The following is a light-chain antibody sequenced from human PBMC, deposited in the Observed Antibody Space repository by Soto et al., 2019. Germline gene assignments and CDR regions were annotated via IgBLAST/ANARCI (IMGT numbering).Light chain of an antibody. J-gene: IGLJ1*01. V-gene: IGLV2-11*01. CDR3: SAYAGSNNFV. Sequence: QSALTQPHSVSGSPGQSVTISCTGTNSDVGRYNSVSWYQQLPGKAPQLIISAVRQRPSGVPDRFSGSKSGNTASLTISGLQTEDEADYYCSAYAGSNNFVFGSGTKLTVL. CDR2: AVR. CDR1: NSDVGRYNS.